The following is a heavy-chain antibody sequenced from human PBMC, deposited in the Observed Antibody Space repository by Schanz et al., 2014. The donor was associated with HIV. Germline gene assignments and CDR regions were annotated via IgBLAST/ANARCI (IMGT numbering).Heavy chain of an antibody. Sequence: QVQLVQSGAEVEKPGSSVKVSCKASGGTFSSSAISWVRQAPGQGLEWMGGIIPIFDTTNYALKFQGRVTMTADKSTSTVYMDLSSLRSEDTAVYYCARTYTGDWSTGADWGQGTLVTVSS. V-gene: IGHV1-69*06. CDR2: IIPIFDTT. J-gene: IGHJ4*02. CDR3: ARTYTGDWSTGAD. D-gene: IGHD2-21*02. CDR1: GGTFSSSA.